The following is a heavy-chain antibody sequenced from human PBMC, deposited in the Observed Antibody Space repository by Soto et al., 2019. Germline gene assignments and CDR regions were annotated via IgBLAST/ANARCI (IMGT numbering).Heavy chain of an antibody. CDR3: AREEWTDRRPYLYSGMDV. CDR1: GFTFSIYA. D-gene: IGHD3-3*01. J-gene: IGHJ6*02. Sequence: EVQLLESGGGSVQSGGSLKLSCAVSGFTFSIYAMCWVRQAPGRGPEWVAGINDDGDRTYYADSAKCRFTISRDNSKNTLYLQMNSLRAEDTAVYYCAREEWTDRRPYLYSGMDVWGQGTTVTVSS. CDR2: INDDGDRT. V-gene: IGHV3-23*01.